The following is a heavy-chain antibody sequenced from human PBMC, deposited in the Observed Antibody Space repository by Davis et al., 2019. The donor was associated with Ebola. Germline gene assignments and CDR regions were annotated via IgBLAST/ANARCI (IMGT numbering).Heavy chain of an antibody. CDR1: GFTFSSYA. V-gene: IGHV3-23*01. CDR3: AKGSTTVVMASGGIDY. Sequence: GESLKISCAASGFTFSSYAMSWVRQAPGKGLEWVSTIVGSGGRTYYTDSVKGRFTISRDNSNNTLYLQMNSLRAEDTAVYYCAKGSTTVVMASGGIDYWGQGTLVTVSS. J-gene: IGHJ4*02. CDR2: IVGSGGRT. D-gene: IGHD4-23*01.